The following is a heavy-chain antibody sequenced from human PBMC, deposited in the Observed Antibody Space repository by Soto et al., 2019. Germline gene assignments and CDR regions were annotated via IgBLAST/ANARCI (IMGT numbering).Heavy chain of an antibody. CDR2: ISSSSTYT. Sequence: EVQLVESGGGLVKPGGSLRLSCAASGFTFSTSTMNWVRQAPGQGLEWVSSISSSSTYTYYAASVKGRFTISRDNAKNSLYLQMNSLRAEDTAVYYCARVGSPGYCSGGYCPPPDYWGQGTLVTVSS. J-gene: IGHJ4*02. CDR3: ARVGSPGYCSGGYCPPPDY. CDR1: GFTFSTST. V-gene: IGHV3-21*02. D-gene: IGHD2-15*01.